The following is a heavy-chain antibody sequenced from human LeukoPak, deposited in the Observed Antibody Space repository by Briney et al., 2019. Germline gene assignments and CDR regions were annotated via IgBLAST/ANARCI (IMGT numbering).Heavy chain of an antibody. CDR3: ARDRPAEKISVWFGGPPAGLDPFDI. V-gene: IGHV4-59*01. CDR2: IYNSGRT. CDR1: GASISSYD. D-gene: IGHD3-10*01. J-gene: IGHJ3*02. Sequence: SETLSLTCAVSGASISSYDWSWIRQPPGKGLEWIGGIYNSGRTNDNPSLKSRVTISKDTSKNQVSLNLRSVTAADTAVYYCARDRPAEKISVWFGGPPAGLDPFDIWGQGKMVIVSS.